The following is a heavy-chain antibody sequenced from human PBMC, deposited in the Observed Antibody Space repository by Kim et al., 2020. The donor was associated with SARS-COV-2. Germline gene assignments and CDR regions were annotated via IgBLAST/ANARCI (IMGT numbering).Heavy chain of an antibody. D-gene: IGHD3-10*01. CDR2: LYSGGYT. Sequence: GGSLRLSCAASGFSISNNYMTWVRQVPGKGLEWVAVLYSGGYTAYADSVKGRFTISRDNSKNMLYLQMNSLRAEDTAVYYCAHIPENGWSSGSYPPLYFDYWGQGTLVTVSS. CDR3: AHIPENGWSSGSYPPLYFDY. CDR1: GFSISNNY. J-gene: IGHJ4*02. V-gene: IGHV3-53*01.